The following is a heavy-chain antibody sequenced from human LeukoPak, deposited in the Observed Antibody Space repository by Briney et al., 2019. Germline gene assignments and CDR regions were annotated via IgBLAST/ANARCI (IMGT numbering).Heavy chain of an antibody. CDR1: GSTFDDYG. Sequence: GGSLRLSCAASGSTFDDYGMSWVRHAPGKGLEWVSGINWNGGSTVYADSVKGRFTISRDNAKNSLYLQMNSLRAEDTALYYCAREGAYYYGSGSSFPFDYWGQGTLVTVSS. J-gene: IGHJ4*02. CDR3: AREGAYYYGSGSSFPFDY. D-gene: IGHD3-10*01. CDR2: INWNGGST. V-gene: IGHV3-20*04.